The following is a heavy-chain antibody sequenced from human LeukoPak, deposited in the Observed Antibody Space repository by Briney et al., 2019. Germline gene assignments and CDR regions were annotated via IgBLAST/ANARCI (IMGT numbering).Heavy chain of an antibody. J-gene: IGHJ4*02. Sequence: SETLSLTCTVSGGFSSSYYWSWIRQPPGKGLEGIGNFYYSGSTYYNASLKSRFTISVDTSKNQLSLKLSCVTAEDTAVYYCARFIEADTAMGGYYFDYWSQGTLGTVHS. CDR1: GGFSSSYY. CDR3: ARFIEADTAMGGYYFDY. V-gene: IGHV4-59*12. D-gene: IGHD5-18*01. CDR2: FYYSGST.